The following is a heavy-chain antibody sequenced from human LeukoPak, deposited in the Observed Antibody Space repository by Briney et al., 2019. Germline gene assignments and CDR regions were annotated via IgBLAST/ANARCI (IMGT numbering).Heavy chain of an antibody. Sequence: PSETLSLTCTVSGRSVSSSSYSRGWIRQPPGKGLEWIGSIFYSGTTYYNASLKSRVTISVDTSKNQFSLKVSSVTAADTAVYSCASARVRGYRYGTDAFDIWGQGTMVTVSS. J-gene: IGHJ3*02. CDR3: ASARVRGYRYGTDAFDI. CDR2: IFYSGTT. CDR1: GRSVSSSSYS. D-gene: IGHD5-18*01. V-gene: IGHV4-39*01.